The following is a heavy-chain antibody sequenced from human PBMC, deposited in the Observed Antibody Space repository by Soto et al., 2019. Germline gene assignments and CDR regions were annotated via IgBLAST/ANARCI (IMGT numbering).Heavy chain of an antibody. J-gene: IGHJ4*02. CDR2: ISDNGGNT. CDR3: XXXXXXXXXXXXY. CDR1: GFTFSSYA. Sequence: EVQLLESGGGLVQPGGSLRLSCAASGFTFSSYAMSWVRQAPGKGLEWVSTISDNGGNTYYADSVKGRFTISRDNXKNALFLQRNSMRXXXXXXXXXXXXXXXXXXXXXYXGQGTLVTVSS. V-gene: IGHV3-23*01.